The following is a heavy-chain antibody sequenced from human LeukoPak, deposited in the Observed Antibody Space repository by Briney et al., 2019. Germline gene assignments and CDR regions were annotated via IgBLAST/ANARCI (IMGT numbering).Heavy chain of an antibody. V-gene: IGHV5-51*01. CDR3: ARHQYYYGSGSYSNYYYYMDV. CDR1: GYSFTSYW. Sequence: GESLKISCKGSGYSFTSYWIGWARQMPGKGLEWMGIIYPGDSDTRYSPSFQGQVTISADKSISTAYLQWSSLKASDTAMYYCARHQYYYGSGSYSNYYYYMDVWGKGTTVTVSS. CDR2: IYPGDSDT. J-gene: IGHJ6*03. D-gene: IGHD3-10*01.